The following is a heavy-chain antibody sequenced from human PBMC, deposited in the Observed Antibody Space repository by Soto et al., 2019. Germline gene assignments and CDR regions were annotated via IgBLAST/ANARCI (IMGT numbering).Heavy chain of an antibody. CDR3: AKRRGAGGQFDF. V-gene: IGHV3-23*01. J-gene: IGHJ4*02. CDR2: VSIGGST. Sequence: QLLESGGGLVQPEGSLRLSCAASGFTFSSYAMGWVRQGPGKGLEWVAVVSIGGSTHYADSVRGRFTISRDNSKNTLSLQMNSLTAEDTAVYFCAKRRGAGGQFDFWGQGALVTVSS. CDR1: GFTFSSYA. D-gene: IGHD2-15*01.